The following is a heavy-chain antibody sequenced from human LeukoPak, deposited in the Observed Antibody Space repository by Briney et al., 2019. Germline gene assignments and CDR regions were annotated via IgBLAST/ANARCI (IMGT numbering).Heavy chain of an antibody. CDR1: GYTFTSYA. CDR2: INAGNGNT. CDR3: ARADEWELPPDY. V-gene: IGHV1-3*01. Sequence: ASVNVSFTASGYTFTSYAMHWVRQAPGQPLEWMGWINAGNGNTKYSQKFQGRVTITRDTYARTAYMELSSLRSEHTAVYFCARADEWELPPDYWGQGTLLTLSS. D-gene: IGHD1-26*01. J-gene: IGHJ4*02.